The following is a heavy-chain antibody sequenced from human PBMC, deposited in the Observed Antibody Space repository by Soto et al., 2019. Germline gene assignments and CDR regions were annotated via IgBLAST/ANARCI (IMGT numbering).Heavy chain of an antibody. D-gene: IGHD4-17*01. V-gene: IGHV3-48*01. CDR2: ISSSTNTI. Sequence: EVQLVESGGGLVQPGGSLRLSCAASGFTFSSYSMNWVRQAPGKGLEWVSYISSSTNTIYYADSVKGRFTISIDNANNSLYLQMNYLRAEDTAVYYCARDNYGDYLLGYWGQGTLVTVSS. CDR1: GFTFSSYS. J-gene: IGHJ4*02. CDR3: ARDNYGDYLLGY.